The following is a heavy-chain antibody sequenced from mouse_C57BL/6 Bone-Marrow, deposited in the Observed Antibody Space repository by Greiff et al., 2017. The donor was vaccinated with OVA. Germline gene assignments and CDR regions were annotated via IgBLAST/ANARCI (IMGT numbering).Heavy chain of an antibody. J-gene: IGHJ3*01. CDR3: ARGARKAFAY. D-gene: IGHD3-1*01. CDR1: GYTFTSYW. Sequence: QVQLQQPGAELVMPGASVKLSCKASGYTFTSYWMHWVKQRPGQGLEWIGEIDPSDSYTNYNQTFKGKSTLTVDKSSSTAYMQLSSLTSEDSAVYYCARGARKAFAYWGQGTLVTVSA. V-gene: IGHV1-69*01. CDR2: IDPSDSYT.